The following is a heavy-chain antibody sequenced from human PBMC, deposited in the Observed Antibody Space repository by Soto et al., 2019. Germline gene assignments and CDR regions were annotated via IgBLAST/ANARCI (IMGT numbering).Heavy chain of an antibody. J-gene: IGHJ6*02. CDR2: ISGSGGST. V-gene: IGHV3-23*01. CDR3: EKDREYSYGYSYYYYGMDV. Sequence: PGGSLRLSCGASGFTFSNHWMHWIRQAPGQGLEWVSAISGSGGSTYYADSVKGRFTISRDNSKNTLYLQMNSLRAEDTAVYYCEKDREYSYGYSYYYYGMDVWGQGTTVTVSS. CDR1: GFTFSNHW. D-gene: IGHD5-18*01.